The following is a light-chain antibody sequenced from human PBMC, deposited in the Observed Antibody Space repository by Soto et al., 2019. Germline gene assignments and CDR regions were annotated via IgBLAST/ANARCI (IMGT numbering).Light chain of an antibody. J-gene: IGLJ2*01. CDR3: SSYAGSKNLV. V-gene: IGLV2-8*01. Sequence: QSALTQPPSASGSPGQSVTISCTGTSSDVGGYNSVSWYQQHPGKAPKLVIYEVSKRPSGVPDRFSASKSDNTAPLTVSGLQAEDEADYYCSSYAGSKNLVFGGGTKLTVL. CDR1: SSDVGGYNS. CDR2: EVS.